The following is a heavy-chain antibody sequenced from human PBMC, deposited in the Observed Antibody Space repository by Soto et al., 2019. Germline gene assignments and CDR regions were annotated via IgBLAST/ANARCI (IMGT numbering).Heavy chain of an antibody. CDR1: GFTFSSYA. D-gene: IGHD3-3*01. CDR3: ARDNALTIFGVVTKYNWFDL. J-gene: IGHJ5*02. CDR2: ISYDGSNK. Sequence: QVQLVESGGGVVQPGRSLRLSCAASGFTFSSYAMHWVRQAPGKGLEWVAVISYDGSNKYYADSVKGRFTISRDNSKNTLYLQMNSLRAEDTAVYYCARDNALTIFGVVTKYNWFDLWGQGTLVTVSS. V-gene: IGHV3-30-3*01.